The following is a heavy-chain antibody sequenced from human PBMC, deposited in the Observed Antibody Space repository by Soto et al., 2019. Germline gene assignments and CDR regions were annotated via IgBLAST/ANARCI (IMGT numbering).Heavy chain of an antibody. J-gene: IGHJ6*03. CDR1: GYTFTSYD. CDR3: ARARGINYYYYMDV. V-gene: IGHV1-8*01. D-gene: IGHD2-15*01. CDR2: MNPNSGNT. Sequence: ASVKVSCKASGYTFTSYDINWVRQATGQGLEWMGWMNPNSGNTGYAQKFQGRVTMTRNTSISTAYMELSSLRSEDTAVYYCARARGINYYYYMDVWGKGTTVTVSS.